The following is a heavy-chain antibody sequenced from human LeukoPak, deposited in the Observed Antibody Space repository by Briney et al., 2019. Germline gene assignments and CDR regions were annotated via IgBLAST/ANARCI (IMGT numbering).Heavy chain of an antibody. CDR1: GFTFSSYG. D-gene: IGHD3-22*01. CDR3: AKDSGYYFDY. Sequence: GGSLRLSCAASGFTFSSYGMHWVRQAPGKGLEWVAVISYDGSNKYYADSVKGRFTISRDNSKNTLYLQMNSLRAEDTAVYYCAKDSGYYFDYWGQGTLVTVSS. J-gene: IGHJ4*02. CDR2: ISYDGSNK. V-gene: IGHV3-30*18.